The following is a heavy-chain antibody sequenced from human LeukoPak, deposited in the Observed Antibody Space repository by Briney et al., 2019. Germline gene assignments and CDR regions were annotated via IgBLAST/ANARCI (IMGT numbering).Heavy chain of an antibody. Sequence: GGSLRLSRAASGFTFSSYAMSWVRQAPGKGLEWVANIKQDGSEKYYVDSVKGRFTISRDNAKNSLYLQMNSLRAEDTAVYYCARARGSGYYWDYYYYGMDVWGQGTTVTVSS. D-gene: IGHD3-22*01. CDR3: ARARGSGYYWDYYYYGMDV. J-gene: IGHJ6*02. CDR1: GFTFSSYA. V-gene: IGHV3-7*01. CDR2: IKQDGSEK.